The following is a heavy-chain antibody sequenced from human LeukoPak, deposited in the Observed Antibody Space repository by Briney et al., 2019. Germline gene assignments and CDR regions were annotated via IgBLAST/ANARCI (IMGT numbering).Heavy chain of an antibody. D-gene: IGHD6-13*01. CDR2: IKQDGSEK. J-gene: IGHJ4*02. Sequence: GGSLRLSCAASGFTFSSYWMSWVRQAPGKGLECVANIKQDGSEKYYVDSVKGRFTISRDNAKNSLYLQMNSLRAEDTAVYYCARGTIAAAGYYYFDYWGQGTQVTVSS. CDR3: ARGTIAAAGYYYFDY. V-gene: IGHV3-7*04. CDR1: GFTFSSYW.